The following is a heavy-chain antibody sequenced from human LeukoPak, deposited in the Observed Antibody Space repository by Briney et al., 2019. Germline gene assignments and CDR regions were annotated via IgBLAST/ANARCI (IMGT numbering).Heavy chain of an antibody. CDR3: AKDQYSYGLRPDY. CDR1: GFTFSSYS. D-gene: IGHD5-18*01. CDR2: ISSSSSYI. J-gene: IGHJ4*02. V-gene: IGHV3-21*04. Sequence: KSGGSLRLSCAASGFTFSSYSMNWVRQAPGKGLEWVSSISSSSSYIYYADSVKGRFTISRDNSKNTLYLQMNSLRAEDTAVYYCAKDQYSYGLRPDYWGQGTLVTVSS.